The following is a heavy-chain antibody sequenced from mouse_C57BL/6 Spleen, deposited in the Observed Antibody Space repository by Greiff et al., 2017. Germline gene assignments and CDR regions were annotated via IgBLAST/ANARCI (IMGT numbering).Heavy chain of an antibody. CDR3: ARSYDVNWYFDV. D-gene: IGHD2-12*01. CDR1: GFSLTSYA. V-gene: IGHV2-9-1*01. Sequence: VQLVESGPGLVAPSQSLSITCTVSGFSLTSYAIRWVRQPPGKGLEWLGVIWTGGGTNYNSALKSRLSISKDKAKSQVFLKMNSRQTDDTARYYCARSYDVNWYFDVWGTGTTVTVSS. J-gene: IGHJ1*03. CDR2: IWTGGGT.